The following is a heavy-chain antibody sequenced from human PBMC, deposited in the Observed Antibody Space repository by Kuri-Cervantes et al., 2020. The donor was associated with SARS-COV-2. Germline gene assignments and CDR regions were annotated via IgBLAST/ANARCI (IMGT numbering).Heavy chain of an antibody. CDR1: GFSFSSYG. J-gene: IGHJ4*02. D-gene: IGHD6-13*01. CDR2: IKQDGSAK. Sequence: AESLSLSCAVSGFSFSSYGRSWVRQAPGKGLEWVANIKQDGSAKYHVDFVRGRFTTARDTEKNSLYLQRNSMRAEATAVYYCARSGCSWYFWGRFLFDYWGQGTLVTVSS. CDR3: ARSGCSWYFWGRFLFDY. V-gene: IGHV3-7*01.